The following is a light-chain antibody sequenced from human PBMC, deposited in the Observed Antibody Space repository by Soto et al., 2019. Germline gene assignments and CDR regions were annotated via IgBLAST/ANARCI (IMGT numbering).Light chain of an antibody. CDR3: CSYAGEYKYV. V-gene: IGLV2-11*01. J-gene: IGLJ1*01. CDR2: DVN. CDR1: SSDVGAYNF. Sequence: QSVLTQPRSVSGPPGQSVTISCTGSSSDVGAYNFASWYQQHPGAAPKLLIHDVNKRPPGVPDRFSASKSGNTASLTISGLQAVDEADYYCCSYAGEYKYVFGSGTKVTVL.